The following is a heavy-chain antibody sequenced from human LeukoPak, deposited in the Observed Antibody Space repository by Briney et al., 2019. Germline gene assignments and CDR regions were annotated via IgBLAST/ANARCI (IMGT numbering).Heavy chain of an antibody. V-gene: IGHV1-18*01. CDR1: GGTFSSYA. CDR2: ISAYNGNT. Sequence: ASVKVSCKASGGTFSSYAISWVRQAPGQGLEWMGWISAYNGNTNYAQKLQGRVTMTTDTSTSTAYMELRSLRSDDTAVYYCARPDTHDAFDIWGQGTMVTVSS. J-gene: IGHJ3*02. CDR3: ARPDTHDAFDI. D-gene: IGHD5-18*01.